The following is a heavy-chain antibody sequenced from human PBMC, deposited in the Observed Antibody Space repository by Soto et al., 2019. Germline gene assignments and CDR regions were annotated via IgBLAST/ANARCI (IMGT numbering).Heavy chain of an antibody. CDR3: ARHSYYYDSSGYQYFQH. D-gene: IGHD3-22*01. CDR2: INAGNGNT. CDR1: GYTFTSYA. Sequence: ASVKVSCKASGYTFTSYAMHWVRQAPGQRLEWMGWINAGNGNTKYSRKFQGRVTITRDTSASTAYMELSSLRSEDTAVYYCARHSYYYDSSGYQYFQHWGHGTLVTVSS. J-gene: IGHJ1*01. V-gene: IGHV1-3*01.